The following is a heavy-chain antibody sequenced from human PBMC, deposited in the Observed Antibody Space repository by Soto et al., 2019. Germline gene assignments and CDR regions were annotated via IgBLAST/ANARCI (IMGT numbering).Heavy chain of an antibody. CDR1: GDSISSDY. Sequence: PSETLSLTCTVSGDSISSDYWSWIRQPPGKGLEWIGYIYYSGSTNYNPSLKSRVTISVDTSKNQFSLKLSSVTAADTAVYYCGRVTVRYYHYGMDVWGQVTTVTVPS. CDR3: GRVTVRYYHYGMDV. J-gene: IGHJ6*02. CDR2: IYYSGST. V-gene: IGHV4-59*01. D-gene: IGHD3-10*01.